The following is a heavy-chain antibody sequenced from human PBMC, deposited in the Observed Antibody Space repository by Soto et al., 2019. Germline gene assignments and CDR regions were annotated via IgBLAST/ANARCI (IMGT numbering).Heavy chain of an antibody. CDR2: IIPIFGTA. CDR1: GGTFSSYA. V-gene: IGHV1-69*13. D-gene: IGHD5-18*01. CDR3: ARVLRYSYGYYYYGMDI. J-gene: IGHJ6*02. Sequence: SVKVSCKASGGTFSSYAISWVRQAPGQGLEWMGGIIPIFGTANYAQKFQGRVTITADESTSTAYMELSSLRSEDTAVSYCARVLRYSYGYYYYGMDIWGQGTTVTVSS.